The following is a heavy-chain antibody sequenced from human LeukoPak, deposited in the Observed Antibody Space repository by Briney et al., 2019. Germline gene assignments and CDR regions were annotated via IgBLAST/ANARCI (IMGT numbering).Heavy chain of an antibody. Sequence: ASVTVSCKASGYTFTSYGISWVRQAPGQGLEWMGWISVYHGNTNYAQNLQGRVTMTTDTSTSTAYMDLRSLTSDDTAVYYCARGVAGEPYYFDYWGQGTLVTVSS. V-gene: IGHV1-18*01. D-gene: IGHD3-10*01. J-gene: IGHJ4*02. CDR2: ISVYHGNT. CDR1: GYTFTSYG. CDR3: ARGVAGEPYYFDY.